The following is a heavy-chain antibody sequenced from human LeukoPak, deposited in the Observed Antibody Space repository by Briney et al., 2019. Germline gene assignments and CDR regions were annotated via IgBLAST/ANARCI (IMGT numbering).Heavy chain of an antibody. Sequence: ASVKVSCKASGFTFTSSAMQWVRQARGQRLEWIGWIVVGSGNTNYAQKFQERVTITRDMSTSTAYMELSSLRSEDTAVYYCAAVSPTYDSSGYDWAFDIWGQGTMVTVSS. CDR2: IVVGSGNT. CDR3: AAVSPTYDSSGYDWAFDI. V-gene: IGHV1-58*02. CDR1: GFTFTSSA. D-gene: IGHD3-22*01. J-gene: IGHJ3*02.